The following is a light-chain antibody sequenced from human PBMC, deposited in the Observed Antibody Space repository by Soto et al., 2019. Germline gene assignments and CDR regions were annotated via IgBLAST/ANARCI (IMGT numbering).Light chain of an antibody. CDR2: DVS. CDR3: SSYTDSNTLV. Sequence: QSALTQPASVSGSPGQSITISCTGTSSDVGGYNYVSWYQQYPGKAPKLMIYDVSNRPSGVSNRFSGSTSGNTASLTISGLQAEDEGDSYCSSYTDSNTLVFGSGTKVTVL. J-gene: IGLJ1*01. V-gene: IGLV2-14*01. CDR1: SSDVGGYNY.